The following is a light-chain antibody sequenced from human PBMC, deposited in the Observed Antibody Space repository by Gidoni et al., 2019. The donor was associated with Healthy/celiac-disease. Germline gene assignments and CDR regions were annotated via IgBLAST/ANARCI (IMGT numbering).Light chain of an antibody. Sequence: EIVLTQSPGTLSLSPGERATLSCRASQSVSSSYLAWYQQKPGQAPRLLIYGAYSRATGIPDRVSGSGSGTDFTLTISRLEPEDFAVYYCQKYGSSPPITFGQGTRLEIK. V-gene: IGKV3-20*01. CDR2: GAY. J-gene: IGKJ5*01. CDR3: QKYGSSPPIT. CDR1: QSVSSSY.